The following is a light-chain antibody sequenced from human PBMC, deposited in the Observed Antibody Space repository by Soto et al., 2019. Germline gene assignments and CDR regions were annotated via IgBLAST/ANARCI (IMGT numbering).Light chain of an antibody. CDR2: DAS. V-gene: IGKV1-5*01. CDR1: QSISSW. Sequence: DIQMTQSPSTLSASVGDRVTITCRASQSISSWLAWYQQKPRKAPKLLIYDASSLESGVPSRFSGSGSGTEFTLTISSLQPDGFATYYCQQYNSYSTFGQGTKVDIK. CDR3: QQYNSYST. J-gene: IGKJ1*01.